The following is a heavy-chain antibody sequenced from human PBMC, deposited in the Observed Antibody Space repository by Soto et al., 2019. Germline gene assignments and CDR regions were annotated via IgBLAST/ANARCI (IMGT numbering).Heavy chain of an antibody. D-gene: IGHD3-9*01. CDR1: GFTFGHYG. Sequence: QVHLVESGGGVVQPGMSLRLSCAGSGFTFGHYGLNWVRQAPGKGLEWVAVISFDSSNKYYADSVRGRFTISRDNSKDTLYLQMDTLRPEDTAMDYCVKSCAISGYSEFDHWGQGTLVTVSS. J-gene: IGHJ4*02. V-gene: IGHV3-30*18. CDR2: ISFDSSNK. CDR3: VKSCAISGYSEFDH.